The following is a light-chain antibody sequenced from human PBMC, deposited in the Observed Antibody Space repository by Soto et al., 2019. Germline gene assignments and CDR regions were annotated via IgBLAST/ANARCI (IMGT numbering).Light chain of an antibody. Sequence: EIVLTQSPGTLSLSPGERATLSCRASQSVSSSSSAWYQQKRGQAPRLLIHDASSRATGIPDRFSGSGSGTDFTLTISRLEPEDFAVYYCQQYGGSPRTFGQGTKVEVK. J-gene: IGKJ1*01. CDR1: QSVSSSS. CDR3: QQYGGSPRT. V-gene: IGKV3-20*01. CDR2: DAS.